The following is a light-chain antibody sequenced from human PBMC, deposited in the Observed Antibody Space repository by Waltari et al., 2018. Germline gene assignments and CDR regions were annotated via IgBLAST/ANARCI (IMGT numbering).Light chain of an antibody. CDR3: QQYHESPPIT. V-gene: IGKV3-15*01. CDR1: QIISSQ. Sequence: EIVMTQSPATLSVSPGERATLSCRASQIISSQLAWYQQKPGQAPRLLIYGASTRATGIPARFGGSGSGTEFTLTISSLQSEDFAVYFCQQYHESPPITFGPGTKVDIK. J-gene: IGKJ3*01. CDR2: GAS.